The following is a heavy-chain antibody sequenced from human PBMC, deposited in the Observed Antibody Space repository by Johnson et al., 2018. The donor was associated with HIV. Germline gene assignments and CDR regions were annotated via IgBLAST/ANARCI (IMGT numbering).Heavy chain of an antibody. CDR2: ISFDGSKE. Sequence: VQLVESGGGVVRPGRSLRLSCAASGFTFSNYPMHWVRQAPGKGLEWVAVISFDGSKEYYADSVKGRFTISRDNSNNTLHLQMSSLRAEDTAVYYCAREGEVFDIWGQGTMVTVSS. CDR1: GFTFSNYP. D-gene: IGHD3-16*01. CDR3: AREGEVFDI. J-gene: IGHJ3*02. V-gene: IGHV3-30-3*01.